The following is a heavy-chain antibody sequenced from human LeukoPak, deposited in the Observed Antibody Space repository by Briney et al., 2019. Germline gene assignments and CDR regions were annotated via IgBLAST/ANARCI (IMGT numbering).Heavy chain of an antibody. D-gene: IGHD4-17*01. V-gene: IGHV3-7*01. J-gene: IGHJ4*02. Sequence: GGSLRLSCAASGFTFSSYWMSWVRQAPGKGLEWVANIKQDGSEKYYVDSVKGRFTISRDNAKNSLYLQMNSLRAEDTAVYYCAMMTTGAKGVYFDYWGQGTLVTVSS. CDR1: GFTFSSYW. CDR3: AMMTTGAKGVYFDY. CDR2: IKQDGSEK.